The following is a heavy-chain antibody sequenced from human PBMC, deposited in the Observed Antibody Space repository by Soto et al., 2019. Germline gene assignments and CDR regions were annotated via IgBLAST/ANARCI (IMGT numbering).Heavy chain of an antibody. V-gene: IGHV3-23*01. Sequence: GGSLNLACAVSGFTFSNFAMSWVRQAPGKGLEWVSAISGSGGDTWYKDSVEGRFTISRDNSKNTLFLHLSSLRSEDTAIYYCAKDRYTYNTAGFDYWGQGTLVTVSS. CDR1: GFTFSNFA. CDR3: AKDRYTYNTAGFDY. CDR2: ISGSGGDT. D-gene: IGHD3-16*02. J-gene: IGHJ4*02.